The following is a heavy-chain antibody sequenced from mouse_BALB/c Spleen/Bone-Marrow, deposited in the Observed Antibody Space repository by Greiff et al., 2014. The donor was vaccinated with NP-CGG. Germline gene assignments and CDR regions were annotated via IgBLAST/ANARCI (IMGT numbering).Heavy chain of an antibody. CDR3: ARDRRITTATYAMDY. V-gene: IGHV5-4*02. D-gene: IGHD1-2*01. CDR1: GFTFSDYY. J-gene: IGHJ4*01. CDR2: ISDGGSYT. Sequence: EVQVVESGGGLAKPGGSLKLSCAASGFTFSDYYMYWVRQTPEKRLEWVATISDGGSYTYYPDSVKGRFTISRDNAKNNLYLQMSSLKSEDTAMYYCARDRRITTATYAMDYWGQGTSVTVSS.